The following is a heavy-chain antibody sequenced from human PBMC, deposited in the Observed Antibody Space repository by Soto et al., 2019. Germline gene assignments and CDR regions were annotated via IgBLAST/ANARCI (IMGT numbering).Heavy chain of an antibody. V-gene: IGHV3-23*01. D-gene: IGHD3-10*01. J-gene: IGHJ4*02. CDR2: ISGSGTDT. CDR1: GFTFSNYA. CDR3: TKCQYFGSGSCASRGIDY. Sequence: EVHLLESGGVLVQPGGSLRLSCAASGFTFSNYAMSWVRQAPGKGLEWVSAISGSGTDTYYEDSVKGRFTISRDNSKSALLLQMIGLRAEDPAVYYCTKCQYFGSGSCASRGIDYWGEGSL.